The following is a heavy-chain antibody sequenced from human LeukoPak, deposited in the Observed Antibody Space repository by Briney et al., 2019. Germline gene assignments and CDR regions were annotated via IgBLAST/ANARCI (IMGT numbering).Heavy chain of an antibody. D-gene: IGHD4-11*01. V-gene: IGHV4-61*02. CDR2: IYTSGST. CDR1: GGSISSGSYY. CDR3: ASKKGRSNQFDY. J-gene: IGHJ4*02. Sequence: SQTLSLTCTVYGGSISSGSYYWSWIRQPAGKGLEWIGRIYTSGSTNYNPSLKSRVTISVDTSKNQFSLKLSSVTAADTAVYYCASKKGRSNQFDYWGQGTLVTVSS.